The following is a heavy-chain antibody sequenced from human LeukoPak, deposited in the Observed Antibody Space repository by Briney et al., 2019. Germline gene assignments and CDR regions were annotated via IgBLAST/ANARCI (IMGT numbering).Heavy chain of an antibody. J-gene: IGHJ6*03. D-gene: IGHD3-3*01. CDR3: ARGRDFWSGYYDYYYYYYMDV. CDR1: GGSISSSNYY. V-gene: IGHV4-61*02. CDR2: IYASGST. Sequence: SQTLSLTCTVSGGSISSSNYYWSWIRQPAGKGLEWIGRIYASGSTNYNPSLKSRVTISVDTSKNQFSLKLSSVTAADTAVYYCARGRDFWSGYYDYYYYYYMDVWGKGTTVTVSS.